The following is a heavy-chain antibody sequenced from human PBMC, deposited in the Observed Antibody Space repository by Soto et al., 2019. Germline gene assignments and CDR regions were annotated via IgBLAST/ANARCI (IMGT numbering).Heavy chain of an antibody. CDR3: ARTDGDLDY. V-gene: IGHV1-8*01. CDR1: GYTFTSYD. J-gene: IGHJ4*02. D-gene: IGHD4-17*01. CDR2: MNPNSGNT. Sequence: QVXLVXSGAXVXKPXAXVXVSCXXSGYTFTSYDINWVRQVTGQGLEWMGWMNPNSGNTGHTQKFQGRVTMTRDTSISTAYMELSSLRYEDTAVYYCARTDGDLDYWGQGTLVTVSS.